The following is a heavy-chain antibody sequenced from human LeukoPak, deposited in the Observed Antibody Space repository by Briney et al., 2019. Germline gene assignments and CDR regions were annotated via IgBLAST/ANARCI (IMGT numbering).Heavy chain of an antibody. D-gene: IGHD3-10*01. V-gene: IGHV1-69*06. CDR2: IIPIFGTA. CDR3: ARGHMVRGVISPYSMDV. Sequence: ASVKVSCKASGGTFSSYAFSWVRQAPGQGLEWMGGIIPIFGTANYAQKFQGRVTITADKSTSTAYMELSSLRSEDTAVYYCARGHMVRGVISPYSMDVWGKGTTVTVSS. J-gene: IGHJ6*04. CDR1: GGTFSSYA.